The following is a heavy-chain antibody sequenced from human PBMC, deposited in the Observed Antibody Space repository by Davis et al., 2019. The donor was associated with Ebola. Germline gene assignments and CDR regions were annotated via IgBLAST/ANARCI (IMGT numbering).Heavy chain of an antibody. J-gene: IGHJ6*02. V-gene: IGHV1-3*04. D-gene: IGHD6-13*01. CDR1: GYTFTSYV. CDR2: INTDNDNT. CDR3: ARLSSTWSSLYGMDV. Sequence: ASVKVSCKASGYTFTSYVIHWVRQAPGQRLEWIGWINTDNDNTIYSQNFPGRFTITRDTSASTAYMELSSLRSEETAVYYCARLSSTWSSLYGMDVWGQGNTVTVSS.